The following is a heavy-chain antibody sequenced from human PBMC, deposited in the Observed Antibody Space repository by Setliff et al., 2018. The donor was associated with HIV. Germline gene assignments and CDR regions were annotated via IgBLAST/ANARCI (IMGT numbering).Heavy chain of an antibody. V-gene: IGHV4-38-2*02. CDR3: ARGTTVFGVGTEWTSRYFDY. J-gene: IGHJ4*02. CDR1: GYSISSGYY. Sequence: KTSETLSLTCTVSGYSISSGYYWGWIRQPPGKGLDWIGSFFPSGGTYYNPSLQSRVTILVDTSKNQLSLKLRSVTVADRAVYFCARGTTVFGVGTEWTSRYFDYWGQGMLVTVSS. CDR2: FFPSGGT. D-gene: IGHD3-3*01.